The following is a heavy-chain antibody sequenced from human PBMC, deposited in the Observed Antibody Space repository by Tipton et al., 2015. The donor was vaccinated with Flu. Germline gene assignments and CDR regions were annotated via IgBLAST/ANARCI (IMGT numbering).Heavy chain of an antibody. CDR2: LYYSGNT. J-gene: IGHJ4*02. D-gene: IGHD3-3*01. CDR3: ARSSTFTNFGAF. V-gene: IGHV4-39*01. Sequence: TLSLTCTVSGGSISSSNYYWGLIRQPPGKGLAWIGSLYYSGNTYYNPSLKSRVTMSVDTSKSQFSLRLNSVSAADTAGYYWARSSTFTNFGAFWGQGTLVTVSS. CDR1: GGSISSSNYY.